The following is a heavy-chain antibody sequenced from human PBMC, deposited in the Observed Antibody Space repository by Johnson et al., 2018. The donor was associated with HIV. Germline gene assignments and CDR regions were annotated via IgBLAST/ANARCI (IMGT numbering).Heavy chain of an antibody. J-gene: IGHJ3*02. CDR2: ISYDGTNN. D-gene: IGHD3-3*01. CDR3: ARPAGDFLGGDYVACEI. V-gene: IGHV3-30*04. CDR1: GFTFSTFA. Sequence: VQLVESGGGVVQPGTSLRLSCAASGFTFSTFAMHWVRQAPGKGLEWVAVISYDGTNNQNGDSVKGRFTISRDNSKNTLYLQMNSLRAEDTAVYYGARPAGDFLGGDYVACEIWGQGTMVTVSS.